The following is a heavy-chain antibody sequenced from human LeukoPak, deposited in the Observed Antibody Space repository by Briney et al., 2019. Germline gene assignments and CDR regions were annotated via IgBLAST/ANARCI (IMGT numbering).Heavy chain of an antibody. D-gene: IGHD5-12*01. V-gene: IGHV1-69*05. CDR1: GGTFSSYA. CDR3: AREGVATTNFDYYGMDV. CDR2: IIPIFGTA. J-gene: IGHJ6*02. Sequence: SVKVSCKASGGTFSSYAISWVRQAPGQGLEWMGGIIPIFGTANYAQKFQGRVTITTDESTSTAYMELSSLRSEDTAVYYCAREGVATTNFDYYGMDVWGQGTTVTVSS.